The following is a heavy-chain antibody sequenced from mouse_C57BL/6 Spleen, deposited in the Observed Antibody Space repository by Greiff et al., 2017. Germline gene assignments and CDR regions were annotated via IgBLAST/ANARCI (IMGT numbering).Heavy chain of an antibody. D-gene: IGHD4-1*01. CDR2: ISSGGSYT. CDR3: ARHKGTGTSNYFDY. J-gene: IGHJ2*01. Sequence: DVHLVESGGDLVKPGGSLKLSCAASGFTFSSYGMSWVRQTPDKRLEWVATISSGGSYTYYPDSVKGRFTISRDNAKNTLYLQMSSLKSEDTAMYYCARHKGTGTSNYFDYWGQGTTLTVSS. CDR1: GFTFSSYG. V-gene: IGHV5-6*01.